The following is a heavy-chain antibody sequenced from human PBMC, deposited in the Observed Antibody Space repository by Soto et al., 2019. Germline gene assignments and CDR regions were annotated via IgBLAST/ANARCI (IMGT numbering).Heavy chain of an antibody. CDR3: AREREWLEGEYYYGMDV. J-gene: IGHJ6*02. Sequence: GGSLRLSCAASGFTFSSYAMHWVRQAPGKGLEWVAVISYDGSNKYNADSVKGRFTISRDNSKNTLYLQMNSLRAEDTAVYYCAREREWLEGEYYYGMDVWGQGTTVTVS. CDR1: GFTFSSYA. CDR2: ISYDGSNK. D-gene: IGHD5-12*01. V-gene: IGHV3-30-3*01.